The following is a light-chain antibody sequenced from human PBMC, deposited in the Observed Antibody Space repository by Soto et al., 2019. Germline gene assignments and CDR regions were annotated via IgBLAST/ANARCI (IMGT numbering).Light chain of an antibody. CDR3: QTWGTGIVV. CDR1: SGHSSYA. Sequence: QLVLTQSPSASASLGASVKFTCTLSSGHSSYAVEWHQQQPEKGPRYLMKLNSDGSHSKGDGIPDRFSGSSSGAERSLTISSLQSEDEADYYCQTWGTGIVVFGGGTKLTVL. V-gene: IGLV4-69*01. J-gene: IGLJ2*01. CDR2: LNSDGSH.